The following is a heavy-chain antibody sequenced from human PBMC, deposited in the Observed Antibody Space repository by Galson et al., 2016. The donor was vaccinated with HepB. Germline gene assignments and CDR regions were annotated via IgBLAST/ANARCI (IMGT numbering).Heavy chain of an antibody. CDR2: IKTRAEGGPT. CDR3: YGDVSDSDGHITDY. D-gene: IGHD5-24*01. Sequence: SLRLSCAGSGLILTHAWMNWVRQAPGKGLEWVGRIKTRAEGGPTDFAAPAIGRFTISRDDTKNTVYLHMNSLKIEDTAVYYCYGDVSDSDGHITDYWGQGTLVTVSS. J-gene: IGHJ4*02. CDR1: GLILTHAW. V-gene: IGHV3-15*01.